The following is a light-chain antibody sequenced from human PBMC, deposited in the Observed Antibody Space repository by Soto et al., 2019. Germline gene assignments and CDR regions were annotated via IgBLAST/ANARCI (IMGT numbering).Light chain of an antibody. Sequence: QSALTQPASVSGSPGQSIAISCTGSSSDVGFYNYVSWYQQHPGKVPKLIIYEGSKRPSGISHRFSGSKSDNTASLTISGLRAEDEAHYHCCSYAGSRTFVFGGGTKLTVL. CDR3: CSYAGSRTFV. CDR1: SSDVGFYNY. CDR2: EGS. V-gene: IGLV2-23*01. J-gene: IGLJ3*02.